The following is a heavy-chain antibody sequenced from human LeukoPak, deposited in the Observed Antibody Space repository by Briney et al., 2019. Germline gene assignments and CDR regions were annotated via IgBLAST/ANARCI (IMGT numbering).Heavy chain of an antibody. J-gene: IGHJ4*02. CDR1: GFTFSSYS. CDR3: ARGPEAKIVVPTK. D-gene: IGHD2-2*01. V-gene: IGHV3-48*01. CDR2: ISSSSSTI. Sequence: EGSLRLSCAASGFTFSSYSMNWVRQAPGKGLEWVSYISSSSSTIYYADSVKGRFTISRDNAKNSLYLQMNSLRAEDTAVYYCARGPEAKIVVPTKWGQGTLVTVSS.